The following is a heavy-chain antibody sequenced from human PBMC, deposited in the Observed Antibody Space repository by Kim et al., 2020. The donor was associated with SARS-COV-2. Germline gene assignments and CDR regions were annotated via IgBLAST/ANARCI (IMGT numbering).Heavy chain of an antibody. CDR1: GYTFTTYT. J-gene: IGHJ4*02. V-gene: IGHV1-3*01. CDR3: ARDNSSGYYYYFYY. Sequence: ASVKVSCKASGYTFTTYTIHWVRQAPGQRLEWMGWINAGNGNTKYSQKFQGRATITRDTSASIAYMELSSLRSEDTAVYYCARDNSSGYYYYFYYWGQGTLVTVSS. CDR2: INAGNGNT. D-gene: IGHD3-22*01.